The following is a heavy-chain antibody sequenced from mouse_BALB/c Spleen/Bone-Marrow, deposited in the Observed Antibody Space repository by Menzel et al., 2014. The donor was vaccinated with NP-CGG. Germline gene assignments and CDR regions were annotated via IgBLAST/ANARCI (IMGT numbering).Heavy chain of an antibody. CDR1: GYSITSGYG. CDR3: AREDRYEAYFPY. J-gene: IGHJ3*01. CDR2: IHYSGST. V-gene: IGHV3-1*02. Sequence: EVKVVESGPDLVKPSQSLSLTCTVTGYSITSGYGWHWIRPFPGNKLEWMAYIHYSGSTNYNPSLKGRISITRDTSKNQFFLRLNSVTTEDTATYYCAREDRYEAYFPYWGQGTLFTVSA. D-gene: IGHD2-14*01.